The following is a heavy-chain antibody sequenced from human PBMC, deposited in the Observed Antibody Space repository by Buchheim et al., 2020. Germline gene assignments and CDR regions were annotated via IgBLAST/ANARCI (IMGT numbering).Heavy chain of an antibody. CDR1: GLTFSTYA. Sequence: QVQLVESGGGVVQPGRSLRLSCAASGLTFSTYAMHWVRLTPGKGLEWVAVISYDGSNKYYADSVKGRFTVSRDNSKNTLYLQMNSLTLEDTGVYYCAQLGNGGYYYAPGLDYWGQGTL. CDR2: ISYDGSNK. D-gene: IGHD3-22*01. CDR3: AQLGNGGYYYAPGLDY. J-gene: IGHJ4*02. V-gene: IGHV3-30*03.